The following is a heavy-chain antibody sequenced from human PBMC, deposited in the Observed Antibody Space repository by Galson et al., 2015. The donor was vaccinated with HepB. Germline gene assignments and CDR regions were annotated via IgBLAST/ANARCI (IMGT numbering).Heavy chain of an antibody. CDR2: IGSKANSYAT. J-gene: IGHJ4*02. V-gene: IGHV3-73*01. D-gene: IGHD6-13*01. CDR1: GFTFSGSA. CDR3: TRLGDLSGYSSL. Sequence: LRLSCAASGFTFSGSAMHWVRQASGRGLEWVGRIGSKANSYATAYAASVKGRFTISRDDSKNTAYMQMNSLKTEDTAGYYCTRLGDLSGYSSLWGQGTLVTVSS.